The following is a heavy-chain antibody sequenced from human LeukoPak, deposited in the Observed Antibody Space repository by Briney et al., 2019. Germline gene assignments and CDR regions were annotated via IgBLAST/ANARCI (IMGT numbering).Heavy chain of an antibody. V-gene: IGHV3-53*01. CDR2: IYSGGNT. D-gene: IGHD6-19*01. J-gene: IGHJ4*02. Sequence: GGSLRLSCAASGFTVSSNYMSWVRQAPGKGLEWVSVIYSGGNTYYADPVKGRFTISRDNSKNTLYLQMNSLRAEDPAVYYCARETREGGWYTYYFAYWGQGTLVTVSS. CDR1: GFTVSSNY. CDR3: ARETREGGWYTYYFAY.